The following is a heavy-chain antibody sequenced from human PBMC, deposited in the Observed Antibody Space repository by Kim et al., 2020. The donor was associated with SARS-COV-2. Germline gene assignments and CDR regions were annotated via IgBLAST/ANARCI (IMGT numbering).Heavy chain of an antibody. CDR3: ARGLPFYYDSSGYFDY. CDR1: GGSISSYY. D-gene: IGHD3-22*01. V-gene: IGHV4-59*01. J-gene: IGHJ4*02. CDR2: IYYSGST. Sequence: SETLSLTCTVSGGSISSYYWSWIRQPPGKGLEWIGYIYYSGSTNYNPSLKSRVTISVDTSKNQFSLKLSSVTAADTAVYYCARGLPFYYDSSGYFDYWGQGTLVTVSS.